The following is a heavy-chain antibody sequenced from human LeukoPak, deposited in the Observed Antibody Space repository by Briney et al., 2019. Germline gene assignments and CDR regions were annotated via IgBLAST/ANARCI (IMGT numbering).Heavy chain of an antibody. Sequence: PGGSLRLSCVASGLTFSDHYMDWVRQTPGKGLEWAALISYDGNSKYYADSVKGRFTVSRDNSKNTVYLQMDSLRPEDTAVYYCARVIISTKYYSGMDVWGQGTTVTVSS. CDR1: GLTFSDHY. V-gene: IGHV3-30*03. CDR3: ARVIISTKYYSGMDV. D-gene: IGHD2/OR15-2a*01. CDR2: ISYDGNSK. J-gene: IGHJ6*02.